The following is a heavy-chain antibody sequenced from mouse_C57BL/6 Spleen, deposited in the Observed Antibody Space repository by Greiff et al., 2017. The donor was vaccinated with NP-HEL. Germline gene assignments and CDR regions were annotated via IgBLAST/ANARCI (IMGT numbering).Heavy chain of an antibody. Sequence: EVQVVESGPGLVKPSQSLSLTCSVTGYSITSGYYWNWIRQFPGNKLEWMGYISYDGSNNYNPSLKNRISLTRDTSKNQFFLKLYSVTTEDTATYYCARGDWPAWFAYWGQGTLVTVSA. CDR2: ISYDGSN. D-gene: IGHD3-3*01. V-gene: IGHV3-6*01. CDR3: ARGDWPAWFAY. J-gene: IGHJ3*01. CDR1: GYSITSGYY.